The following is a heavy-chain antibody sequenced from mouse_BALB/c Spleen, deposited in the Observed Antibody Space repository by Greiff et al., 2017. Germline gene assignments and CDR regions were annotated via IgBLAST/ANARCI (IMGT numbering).Heavy chain of an antibody. CDR1: GYTFTSYY. CDR2: INPSNGGT. V-gene: IGHV1S81*02. J-gene: IGHJ4*01. CDR3: TRRGNYPYAMDY. Sequence: QVQLKQSGAELVKPGASVKLSCKASGYTFTSYYMYWVKQRPGQGLEWIGEINPSNGGTNFNEKFKSKATLTVDKSSSTAYMQLSSLTSEDSAVYYCTRRGNYPYAMDYWGQGTSGTVSS. D-gene: IGHD2-1*01.